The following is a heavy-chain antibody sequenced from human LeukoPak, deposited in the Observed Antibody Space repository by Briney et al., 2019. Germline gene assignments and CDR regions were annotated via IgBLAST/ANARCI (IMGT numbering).Heavy chain of an antibody. Sequence: GGSLRLSCAASGFTVSSNYMSWVRQAPGKGLEWVSVIYSGGSTYYADSVKGRFTISRDNSKNTLYLQMNSLRAGDTAVYYCARDSCGGDCYSRAFDIWGQGTMVTVSS. J-gene: IGHJ3*02. CDR3: ARDSCGGDCYSRAFDI. CDR1: GFTVSSNY. CDR2: IYSGGST. D-gene: IGHD2-21*02. V-gene: IGHV3-66*01.